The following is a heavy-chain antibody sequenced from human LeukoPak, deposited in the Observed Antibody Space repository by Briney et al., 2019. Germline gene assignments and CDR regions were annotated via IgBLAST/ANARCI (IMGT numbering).Heavy chain of an antibody. J-gene: IGHJ4*02. CDR2: INHSGST. CDR3: ARGGD. D-gene: IGHD3-10*01. CDR1: GVSIRSSYYY. Sequence: SETLSLTCTVSGVSIRSSYYYWSWIRQPPGKGLEWIGEINHSGSTNYNPSLKSRVTISVDTSKNQFSLKLSSVTAADTAVYYCARGGDWGQGTLVTVSS. V-gene: IGHV4-39*07.